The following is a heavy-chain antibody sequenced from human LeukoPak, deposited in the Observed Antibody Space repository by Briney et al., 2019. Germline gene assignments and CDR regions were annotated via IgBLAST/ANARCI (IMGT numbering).Heavy chain of an antibody. CDR1: GFTFSSYG. Sequence: GGSLRLSCAASGFTFSSYGMHWVRQAPGKGLEWVAFIRYDGSNKYYADSVKGRFTISRDNSKNTLYLQMNSLRAEDTAVYYCARDVAYCGGDCYPDYYYYMDVWGKGTTVTVSS. J-gene: IGHJ6*03. V-gene: IGHV3-30*02. D-gene: IGHD2-21*02. CDR2: IRYDGSNK. CDR3: ARDVAYCGGDCYPDYYYYMDV.